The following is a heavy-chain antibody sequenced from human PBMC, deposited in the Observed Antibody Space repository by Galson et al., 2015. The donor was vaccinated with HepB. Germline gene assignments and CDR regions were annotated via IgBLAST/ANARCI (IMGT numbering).Heavy chain of an antibody. CDR1: GFTFSRYS. Sequence: SLRLSCAASGFTFSRYSMNWVRQAPGKGLEWVPHISGSSSTIYYADSVKGRFTISRDNAKNSLYLQMNSLRDEDTAVYYCAREGATYYFDSSGYYPALDYYGMDVWGQGTTVPVSS. J-gene: IGHJ6*02. CDR3: AREGATYYFDSSGYYPALDYYGMDV. D-gene: IGHD3-22*01. CDR2: ISGSSSTI. V-gene: IGHV3-48*02.